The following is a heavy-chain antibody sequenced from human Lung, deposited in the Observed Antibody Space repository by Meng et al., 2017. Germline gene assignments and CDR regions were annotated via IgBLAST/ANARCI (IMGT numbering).Heavy chain of an antibody. Sequence: VQLVEGWAEVKESGSSVKSSCKASGYTFPDYWLHWVRRAPGQGLEWMGRINPKSGDTHYAQRFQGRVTMTGDTSISTAYMELSGLRSDDTAMYYCARDEDISAAGKLFGDYWGQGTLVTVSS. CDR2: INPKSGDT. J-gene: IGHJ4*02. CDR3: ARDEDISAAGKLFGDY. CDR1: GYTFPDYW. V-gene: IGHV1-2*06. D-gene: IGHD6-13*01.